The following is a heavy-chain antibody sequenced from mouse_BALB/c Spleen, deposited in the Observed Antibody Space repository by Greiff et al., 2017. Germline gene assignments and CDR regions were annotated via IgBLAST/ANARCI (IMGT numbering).Heavy chain of an antibody. V-gene: IGHV5-17*02. CDR3: ARDGSSSYYYAMDY. CDR2: ISSGSSTI. CDR1: GFTFSSFG. Sequence: EVKLVESGGGLVQPGGSRKLSCAASGFTFSSFGMHWVRQAPEKGLEWVAYISSGSSTIYYADTVKGRFTISRDNPKNTLFLQMTSLRSEDTAMYYCARDGSSSYYYAMDYWGQGTSVTVSS. J-gene: IGHJ4*01. D-gene: IGHD1-1*01.